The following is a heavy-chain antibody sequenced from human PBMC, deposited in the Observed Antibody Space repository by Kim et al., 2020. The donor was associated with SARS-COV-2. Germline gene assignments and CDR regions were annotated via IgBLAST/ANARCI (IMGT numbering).Heavy chain of an antibody. J-gene: IGHJ4*02. CDR3: AGGTTTSWLDY. D-gene: IGHD1-26*01. CDR2: AYYRSKWNI. Sequence: SQTLSLTCAISGDSVSSNSAAWNWIRQSPSGGLEWLGRAYYRSKWNIDYAESVRGRMIINPETSTNQFSLQLKSVTPEDTAVYFCAGGTTTSWLDYWGQGSLVTVSS. CDR1: GDSVSSNSAA. V-gene: IGHV6-1*01.